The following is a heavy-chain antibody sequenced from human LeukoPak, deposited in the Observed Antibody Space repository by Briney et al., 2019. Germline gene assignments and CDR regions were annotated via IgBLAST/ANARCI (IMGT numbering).Heavy chain of an antibody. Sequence: GASVKVSCKASGYTFTGYYMHWVQQAPGQGLEWMGWINPNSGGTNYAQKFQGRVTMTRDTSISTAYMELSRLRSDDTALYYCARGSTAGVPAAIGYWGQGTLVTVSS. V-gene: IGHV1-2*02. D-gene: IGHD2-2*02. CDR3: ARGSTAGVPAAIGY. CDR1: GYTFTGYY. CDR2: INPNSGGT. J-gene: IGHJ4*02.